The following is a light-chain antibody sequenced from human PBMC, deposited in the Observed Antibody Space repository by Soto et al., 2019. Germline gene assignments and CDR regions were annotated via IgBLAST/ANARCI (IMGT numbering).Light chain of an antibody. CDR3: SSYAGSNNLL. Sequence: QSALTQPRSVSGSPGQSVSISCTGTSSDVGAYNYVSWYQRHPGKAPKLMIYDVIKRPSGVPDRFSGSKSGNTASLTVSGLQAEDEADYYCSSYAGSNNLLFGGGTKLTVL. CDR2: DVI. CDR1: SSDVGAYNY. J-gene: IGLJ2*01. V-gene: IGLV2-11*01.